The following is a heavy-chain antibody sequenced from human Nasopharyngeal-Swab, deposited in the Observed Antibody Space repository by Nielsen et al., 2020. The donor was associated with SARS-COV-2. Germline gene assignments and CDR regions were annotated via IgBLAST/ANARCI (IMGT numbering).Heavy chain of an antibody. CDR1: GGSISSSSYY. D-gene: IGHD3-10*01. CDR3: ARHQYLWFGELFDAFDI. CDR2: IYYSGST. V-gene: IGHV4-39*01. J-gene: IGHJ3*02. Sequence: ESLKISCTVSGGSISSSSYYWGWIRQPPGKGLEWIGSIYYSGSTYYNPSLKSRVTISVDTSKNQFSLKLSSVTAADTAVYYCARHQYLWFGELFDAFDIWGQGTMVTVSS.